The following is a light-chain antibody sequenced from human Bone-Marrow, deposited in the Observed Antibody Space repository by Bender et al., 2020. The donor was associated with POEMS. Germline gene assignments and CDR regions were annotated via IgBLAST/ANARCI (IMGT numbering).Light chain of an antibody. J-gene: IGLJ3*02. CDR3: SSWDDSLSGWV. V-gene: IGLV2-23*01. Sequence: QSALTQPASVSGSLGQSVTISCTGTTSDVGSYDVVSWYQQHPGTAPRLIIYEGSKRPSGISDRFSGSESGTSASLAISDIQSEDEGDYYCSSWDDSLSGWVFGGGTKLTVL. CDR1: TSDVGSYDV. CDR2: EGS.